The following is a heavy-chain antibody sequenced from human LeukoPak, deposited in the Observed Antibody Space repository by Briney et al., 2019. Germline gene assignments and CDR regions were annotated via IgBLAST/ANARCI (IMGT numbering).Heavy chain of an antibody. Sequence: GGSLRLSCAASGFPFNADWMTWVRQAPGKGLEWVANIRQDGDTKNYVDSVKGRFTISRDNAMNSMYLQMNSLRAEDTAIYYCARSLPYGTTWYGRSDFWGQGTLVTVSS. CDR3: ARSLPYGTTWYGRSDF. CDR1: GFPFNADW. V-gene: IGHV3-7*03. J-gene: IGHJ4*02. D-gene: IGHD6-13*01. CDR2: IRQDGDTK.